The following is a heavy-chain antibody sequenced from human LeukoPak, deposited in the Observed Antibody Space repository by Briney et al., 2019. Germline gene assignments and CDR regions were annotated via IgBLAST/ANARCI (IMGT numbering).Heavy chain of an antibody. V-gene: IGHV4-39*07. D-gene: IGHD1-26*01. Sequence: SETLSLTCTVSGGSISSTNNYWAWIRQPPGKGLEWIGSISYSGSTSYNLSLKRRVTMSIDTSKNHFSLRLSSMTAADTATYYCARSPSGSYPDWGQGTLITVSS. CDR1: GGSISSTNNY. CDR3: ARSPSGSYPD. J-gene: IGHJ4*02. CDR2: ISYSGST.